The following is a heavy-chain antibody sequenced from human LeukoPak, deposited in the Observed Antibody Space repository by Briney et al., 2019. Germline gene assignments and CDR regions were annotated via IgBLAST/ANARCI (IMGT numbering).Heavy chain of an antibody. CDR3: ARERLDSSSWYPVDY. Sequence: ASVKVSCKASGYTFTSYGISWVRQAPGQGLEWMGWISAYNGNTNYAQKLQGRVTMTTDTSTSTAYMELRSLRSDDTAVYYCARERLDSSSWYPVDYWGQGTLDTVSS. D-gene: IGHD6-13*01. V-gene: IGHV1-18*01. J-gene: IGHJ4*02. CDR1: GYTFTSYG. CDR2: ISAYNGNT.